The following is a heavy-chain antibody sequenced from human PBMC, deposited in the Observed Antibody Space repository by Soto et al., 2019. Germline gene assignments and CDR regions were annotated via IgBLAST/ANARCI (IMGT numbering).Heavy chain of an antibody. CDR2: IYHSGST. J-gene: IGHJ4*02. CDR1: GYSISSGYY. CDR3: ASGRLTTSFDY. Sequence: SETLSLTCAVSGYSISSGYYWGWIRQPPGKELEWIGSIYHSGSTYYNPSLKSRVTISVDTSKNQFSLKLSSVTAADTAVYYCASGRLTTSFDYWGQGTLVTVS. D-gene: IGHD4-17*01. V-gene: IGHV4-38-2*01.